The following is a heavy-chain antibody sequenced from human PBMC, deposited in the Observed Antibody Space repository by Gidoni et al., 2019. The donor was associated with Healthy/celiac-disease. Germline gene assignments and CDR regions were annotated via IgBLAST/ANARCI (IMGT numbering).Heavy chain of an antibody. Sequence: EVQLVESGGGLVKPGRSLRLSCTASGFTFGDYAMSWFRQAPGKGLEGVGFIRSKGYGGTTEYAASVKGRFTISKDESKSIAYLQMNSLKAEDTAVYYCTRDRRARTRSFDYWGQGTLVTVSS. CDR1: GFTFGDYA. J-gene: IGHJ4*01. V-gene: IGHV3-49*05. D-gene: IGHD6-6*01. CDR3: TRDRRARTRSFDY. CDR2: IRSKGYGGTT.